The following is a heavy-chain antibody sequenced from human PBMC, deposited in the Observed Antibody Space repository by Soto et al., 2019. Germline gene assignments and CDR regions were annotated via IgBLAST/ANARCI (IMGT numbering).Heavy chain of an antibody. CDR2: ISYNGNNK. J-gene: IGHJ3*02. Sequence: QVQLVESGGGVVQPGRSLRLSCAASGFSISTYDLHWVRQAPGKGPEWVAIISYNGNNKHYADSVKGRFTISRDNSKNTVDLQMNSLRVEDTAMYYCARRSFPYSGSPLEPWSDALDIWGQGTMVTVSS. V-gene: IGHV3-30*04. CDR1: GFSISTYD. CDR3: ARRSFPYSGSPLEPWSDALDI. D-gene: IGHD1-26*01.